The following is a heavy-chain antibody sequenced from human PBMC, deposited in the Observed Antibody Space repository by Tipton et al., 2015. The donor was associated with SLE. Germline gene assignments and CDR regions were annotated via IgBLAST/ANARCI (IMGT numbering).Heavy chain of an antibody. CDR1: GGSISSYY. CDR2: IYTSGST. J-gene: IGHJ5*02. V-gene: IGHV4-4*07. CDR3: ARGGRITGTTRGNWFDP. Sequence: TLSLTCTVSGGSISSYYWSWIRQPAGKGLEWIGRIYTSGSTNYNPSLKSRVTISVDTSKNQFSLKLSSVTAADTAVYYCARGGRITGTTRGNWFDPWGQGTLVTVSS. D-gene: IGHD1-7*01.